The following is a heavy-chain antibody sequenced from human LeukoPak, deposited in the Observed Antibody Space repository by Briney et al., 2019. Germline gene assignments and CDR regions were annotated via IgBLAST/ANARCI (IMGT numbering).Heavy chain of an antibody. CDR1: GFTFSSYA. J-gene: IGHJ4*02. Sequence: GGSLRLSCAASGFTFSSYAMSWVRQAPGKGLEWVSAISGSGGSTYYADSVKGRFTISRDNSKSTLYLQMNSLRAEDTAVYYCARMYYYDSSGYYGPVDYWGQGTLVTVSS. CDR3: ARMYYYDSSGYYGPVDY. CDR2: ISGSGGST. V-gene: IGHV3-23*01. D-gene: IGHD3-22*01.